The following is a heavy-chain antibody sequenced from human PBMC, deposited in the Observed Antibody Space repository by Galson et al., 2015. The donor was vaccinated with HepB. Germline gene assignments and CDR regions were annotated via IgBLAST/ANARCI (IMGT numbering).Heavy chain of an antibody. CDR3: AREDRYTYIVTYDL. V-gene: IGHV3-33*01. D-gene: IGHD2/OR15-2a*01. CDR2: IWKDGSNK. J-gene: IGHJ4*02. CDR1: GFTFSNYG. Sequence: SLRLSCAASGFTFSNYGMHWVRQAPGKGLEWVALIWKDGSNKYYADSVKGRLSISKDNSKNVVYLQMNSLGDDDTATYFCAREDRYTYIVTYDLWGQGARVTVSS.